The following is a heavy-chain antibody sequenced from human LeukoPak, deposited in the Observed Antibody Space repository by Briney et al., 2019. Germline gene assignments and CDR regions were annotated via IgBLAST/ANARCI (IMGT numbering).Heavy chain of an antibody. D-gene: IGHD3-10*01. CDR3: ARVTYYYGSGSSD. J-gene: IGHJ4*02. V-gene: IGHV1-69*04. Sequence: SVKVSCKASGGTFSSFAISWVRQVPGQGLEWMGRIIPILDIPNYAQKFQGRVTITADKSTNTVYMELSSLRSEDTAVYYCARVTYYYGSGSSDWGQGTLVTVSS. CDR1: GGTFSSFA. CDR2: IIPILDIP.